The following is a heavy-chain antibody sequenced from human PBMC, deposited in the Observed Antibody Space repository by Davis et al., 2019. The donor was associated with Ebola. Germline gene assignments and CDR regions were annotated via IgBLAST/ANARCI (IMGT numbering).Heavy chain of an antibody. Sequence: GESLKISCAASGFTFSSYGMHWVRQAPGEGLEWVGRIKSRGDGGTADYAAAVGGRFIISRDDSQNILYLHMNSLRSDDTAVYYCTVKRHWGQGTLVTVSS. V-gene: IGHV3-15*05. CDR3: TVKRH. J-gene: IGHJ4*02. CDR2: IKSRGDGGTA. CDR1: GFTFSSYG.